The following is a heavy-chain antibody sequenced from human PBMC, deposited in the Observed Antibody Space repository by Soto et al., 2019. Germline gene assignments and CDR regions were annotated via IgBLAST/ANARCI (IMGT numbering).Heavy chain of an antibody. Sequence: QLQLLESGPGLVKASETLSLTCSVSGGSISTSRSYWAWIRQPPGKGLEWLANIFYSGSTFYNPSLASRVSVSVDTSKNEVSRKLRSVTAADTAVYDCARQPTTGDTDLWFDPWGQGTLVTVSS. J-gene: IGHJ5*02. CDR2: IFYSGST. CDR1: GGSISTSRSY. CDR3: ARQPTTGDTDLWFDP. D-gene: IGHD2-21*01. V-gene: IGHV4-39*01.